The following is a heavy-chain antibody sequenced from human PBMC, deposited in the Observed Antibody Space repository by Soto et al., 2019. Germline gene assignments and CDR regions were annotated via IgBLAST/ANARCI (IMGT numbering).Heavy chain of an antibody. J-gene: IGHJ3*02. CDR3: ARGHPIAAAGSSVSCAFDI. CDR1: GFTFSSYS. Sequence: GESLKISCAASGFTFSSYSMNWVRQAPGKGLEWVSSISSSSYIYYADSVKGRFTISRDNAKNSLYLQMNSLRAEDTAVYYCARGHPIAAAGSSVSCAFDIWGQGTMVTVSS. CDR2: ISSSSYI. V-gene: IGHV3-21*01. D-gene: IGHD6-13*01.